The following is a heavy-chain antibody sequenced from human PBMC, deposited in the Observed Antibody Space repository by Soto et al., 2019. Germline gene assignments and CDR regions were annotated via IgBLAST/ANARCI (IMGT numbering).Heavy chain of an antibody. V-gene: IGHV3-23*01. J-gene: IGHJ5*02. Sequence: PGGSLRLSCAASGFTFSSYAMSWVRQAPGKGLEWVSAISGSGGSTYYADSVKGRFTISRDNSKNTLYLQMNSLRAEDTAVYYCAKDASRDFWSCRTFGRENWFDPWGQGTLVTVSS. CDR1: GFTFSSYA. D-gene: IGHD3-3*01. CDR3: AKDASRDFWSCRTFGRENWFDP. CDR2: ISGSGGST.